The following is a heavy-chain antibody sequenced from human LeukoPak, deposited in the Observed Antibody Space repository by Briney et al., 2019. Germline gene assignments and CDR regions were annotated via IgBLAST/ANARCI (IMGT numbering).Heavy chain of an antibody. Sequence: GGSLRLSCAASGFTFSSYAVSWVRQAPGKGLEWVSLIRGSTYYAASVKGRFTISRDNSQKTVYLQMNSLRAEDTALYYCAKDLGGSTDYWGQGTLVTVSS. CDR2: IRGST. V-gene: IGHV3-23*01. D-gene: IGHD5-12*01. CDR3: AKDLGGSTDY. CDR1: GFTFSSYA. J-gene: IGHJ4*02.